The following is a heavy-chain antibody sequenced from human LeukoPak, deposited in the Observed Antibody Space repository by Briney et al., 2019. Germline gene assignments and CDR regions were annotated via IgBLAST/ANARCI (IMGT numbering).Heavy chain of an antibody. J-gene: IGHJ4*02. Sequence: SETLSLTCTVSGGSISSYYWGWIRQPPGKGLEWIGSIYYSGSTYYNPSLKSRVTISVDTSKNQFSLKLSSVTAADTAVYYCARRRYGSGSYLYWGQGTLVTVSS. V-gene: IGHV4-39*07. CDR1: GGSISSYY. CDR2: IYYSGST. CDR3: ARRRYGSGSYLY. D-gene: IGHD3-10*01.